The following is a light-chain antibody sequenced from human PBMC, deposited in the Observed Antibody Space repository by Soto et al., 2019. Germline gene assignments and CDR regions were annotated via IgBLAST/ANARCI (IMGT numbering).Light chain of an antibody. CDR3: ASYTSTSTYV. V-gene: IGLV2-14*01. CDR1: GSDVDGYDY. Sequence: QSVLTQPASVSGSPGQSITISCTGTGSDVDGYDYVSWYQHHPGKAPKLMIYAVSNRPSGVSNRFSGSKSGNTASLTISGLQADDESDYYCASYTSTSTYVFGTGTNVTVL. CDR2: AVS. J-gene: IGLJ1*01.